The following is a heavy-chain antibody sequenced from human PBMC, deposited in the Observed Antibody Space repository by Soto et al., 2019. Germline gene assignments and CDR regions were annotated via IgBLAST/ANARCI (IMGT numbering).Heavy chain of an antibody. J-gene: IGHJ6*02. CDR3: AKDIGGYSSSFYYYGMDV. CDR1: EFTCDDYT. D-gene: IGHD6-13*01. CDR2: ISWDGGST. Sequence: PGGPLRPPCAASEFTCDDYTMHWVRQAPGKGLEWVSLISWDGGSTYYADSVKGRFTISRDNSKNSLYLQMNSLRTEDTALYYCAKDIGGYSSSFYYYGMDVWGQGTTVTVSS. V-gene: IGHV3-43*01.